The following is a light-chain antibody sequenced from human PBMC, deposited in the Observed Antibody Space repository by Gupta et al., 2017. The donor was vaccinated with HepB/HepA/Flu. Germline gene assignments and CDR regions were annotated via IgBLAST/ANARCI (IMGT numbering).Light chain of an antibody. CDR2: GAS. CDR3: QQDGSSQT. V-gene: IGKV3-20*01. J-gene: IGKJ1*01. CDR1: QSVSSSY. Sequence: EIVLTQSPGTLSLSPGERATLSCRASQSVSSSYLAWYQQKPGQAPRLLIYGASSRATAIPDRFSGSGSGTDFTLTISRLEPEDFAVYYWQQDGSSQTFGQGTKVEIK.